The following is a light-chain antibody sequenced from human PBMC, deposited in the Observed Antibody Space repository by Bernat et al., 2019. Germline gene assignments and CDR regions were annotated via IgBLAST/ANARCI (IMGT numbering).Light chain of an antibody. V-gene: IGLV2-23*01. CDR2: EGS. CDR1: SSDVGGYNL. J-gene: IGLJ1*01. Sequence: QSALTQPASVSGSPGQSITISCTGTSSDVGGYNLVSWYQQHPGKAPKLMICEGSKRPSGVSNRFSGSQSGNTASLTISGLQAEDEADYYCCSYAGGRPRCVFSTRTNVAVL. CDR3: CSYAGGRPRCV.